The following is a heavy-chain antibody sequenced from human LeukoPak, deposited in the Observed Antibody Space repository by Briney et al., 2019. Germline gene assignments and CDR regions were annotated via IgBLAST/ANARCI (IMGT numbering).Heavy chain of an antibody. D-gene: IGHD1-26*01. V-gene: IGHV3-9*01. CDR3: AKDMALVGASGAFDI. CDR1: GFTFDDYA. Sequence: QSGRSLRLSCAASGFTFDDYAMHWVRQAPGKGLEWVSGISWNSGSIGYADSVKGRFTISRDNAKNSLYLQMNSLRAEDTALYYCAKDMALVGASGAFDIWGQGTMVTVSS. J-gene: IGHJ3*02. CDR2: ISWNSGSI.